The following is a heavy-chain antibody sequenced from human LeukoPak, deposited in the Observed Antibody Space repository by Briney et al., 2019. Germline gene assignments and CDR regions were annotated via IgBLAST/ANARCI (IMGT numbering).Heavy chain of an antibody. Sequence: GGSLRLSCAASGFTFSNYSMSWVRQAPGKGLEWVSSISSSRSYIFYADSVKGRFTISRDNAKNSLYLQMNSLRAEDTAVYYCARDSVFDYWGQGTLVTVSS. CDR2: ISSSRSYI. J-gene: IGHJ4*02. CDR3: ARDSVFDY. V-gene: IGHV3-21*01. CDR1: GFTFSNYS.